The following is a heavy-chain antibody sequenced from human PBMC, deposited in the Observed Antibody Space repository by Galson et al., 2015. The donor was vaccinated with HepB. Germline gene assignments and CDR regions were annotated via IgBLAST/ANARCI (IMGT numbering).Heavy chain of an antibody. CDR2: INKSGGT. D-gene: IGHD2/OR15-2a*01. V-gene: IGHV3-23*01. CDR3: ANLVTFGY. J-gene: IGHJ4*02. Sequence: SLRLSCAASGFTFSTYGMTWVRQAPGKGLEWVSSINKSGGTYSADSVKGRFTISTDNSKNTLFLQMNSLRAEDTAVYYCANLVTFGYWGQGTLVTVSS. CDR1: GFTFSTYG.